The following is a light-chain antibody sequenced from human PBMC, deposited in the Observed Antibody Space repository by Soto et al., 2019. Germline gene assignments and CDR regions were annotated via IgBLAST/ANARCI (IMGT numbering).Light chain of an antibody. Sequence: VVTQSSSASASLGSSVKLTCTLSSGHSSYIIAWHQQQPGKAPRYLMKLEGSGSYSEGSGDPDRFSGSSSGADRYLTISNLQFEDEADYYCETWDSNTRVFGGGTKLTVL. CDR1: SGHSSYI. CDR2: LEGSGSY. J-gene: IGLJ3*02. CDR3: ETWDSNTRV. V-gene: IGLV4-60*02.